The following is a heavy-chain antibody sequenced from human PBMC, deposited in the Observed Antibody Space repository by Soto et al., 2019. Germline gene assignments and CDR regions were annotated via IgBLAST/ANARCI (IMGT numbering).Heavy chain of an antibody. Sequence: SSETLSLTCAVSGGSISSGAFTWSWIRQPPGKGLEWIGCIYHSGSTFYNPSLKSRVTISADRSKNHFSLKLSSVTAADTAVYYCARASYDILTAYYLDYWGQGTLVTVSS. CDR3: ARASYDILTAYYLDY. J-gene: IGHJ4*02. V-gene: IGHV4-30-2*01. CDR1: GGSISSGAFT. CDR2: IYHSGST. D-gene: IGHD3-9*01.